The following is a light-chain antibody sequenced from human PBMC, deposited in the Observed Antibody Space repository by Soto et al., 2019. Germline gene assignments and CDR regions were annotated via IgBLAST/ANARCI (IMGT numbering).Light chain of an antibody. V-gene: IGLV2-23*01. CDR3: CSYVGSSSPAI. CDR2: EGT. CDR1: SSDVASYDL. Sequence: QSALTQPASVSGSPGQSITISCTGTSSDVASYDLVSWYQQHPGKDPKLMIYEGTKRPSGVSDRFSGSNSGNTASLTISGLQAEDEGDYYCCSYVGSSSPAIFGGGTKLTVL. J-gene: IGLJ2*01.